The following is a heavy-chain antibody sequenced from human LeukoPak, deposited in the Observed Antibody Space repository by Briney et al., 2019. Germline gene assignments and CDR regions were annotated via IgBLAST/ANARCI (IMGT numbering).Heavy chain of an antibody. V-gene: IGHV3-23*01. CDR2: ISGSGGST. J-gene: IGHJ4*02. D-gene: IGHD3-10*01. Sequence: KPGGSLRLSCAATGFTFSNAWMSWVRQAPGKGLEWVSAISGSGGSTYYADSVKGRFTISRDNSKNTLYLQMNSLRAEDTAVYYCAKAAFADSTHYSIDYWGQGTLVTVSS. CDR1: GFTFSNAW. CDR3: AKAAFADSTHYSIDY.